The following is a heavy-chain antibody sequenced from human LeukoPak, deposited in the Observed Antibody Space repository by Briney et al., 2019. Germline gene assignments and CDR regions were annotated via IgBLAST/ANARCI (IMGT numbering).Heavy chain of an antibody. CDR1: GFTFRNYA. CDR2: IDPSGTYT. J-gene: IGHJ4*02. V-gene: IGHV3-23*01. Sequence: PGGSLRLSCAASGFTFRNYAMSWVRQAPGKGLEWVSGIDPSGTYTYYADSVKGRFTISRDNSKNTLYLQMNSLRAEDTAVYYCAKEEGYSSGWYEYWGQGTLVTVSS. CDR3: AKEEGYSSGWYEY. D-gene: IGHD6-19*01.